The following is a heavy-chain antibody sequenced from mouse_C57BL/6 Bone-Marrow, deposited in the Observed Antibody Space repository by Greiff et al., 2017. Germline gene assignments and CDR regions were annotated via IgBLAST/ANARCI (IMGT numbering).Heavy chain of an antibody. CDR3: ARDSYDGYWYYFDY. J-gene: IGHJ2*01. CDR2: IRNKANGYTT. CDR1: GFTFTDYY. D-gene: IGHD2-3*01. V-gene: IGHV7-3*01. Sequence: EVKLVESGGGLVQPGGSLSLSCAASGFTFTDYYMSWVRQPPGKALEWLGFIRNKANGYTTAYSASVKGRFTISRDNSQSILYLQMNDLRAENSATYYSARDSYDGYWYYFDYWGQGTTLTVSS.